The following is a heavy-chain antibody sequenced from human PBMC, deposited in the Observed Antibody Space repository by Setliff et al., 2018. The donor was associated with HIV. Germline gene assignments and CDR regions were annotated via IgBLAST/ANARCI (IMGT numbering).Heavy chain of an antibody. V-gene: IGHV4-59*08. Sequence: ASETLSLTCTVSGGSISNYYWSWIRQPQGKGLEWIGCGYYSVITHYDPSLKSRVSISVDASKNQFSLRLNSVTVADTAVYFCARSSRGSLRDLDYWGPGTLVTAPQ. CDR3: ARSSRGSLRDLDY. D-gene: IGHD2-21*02. CDR2: GYYSVIT. CDR1: GGSISNYY. J-gene: IGHJ4*02.